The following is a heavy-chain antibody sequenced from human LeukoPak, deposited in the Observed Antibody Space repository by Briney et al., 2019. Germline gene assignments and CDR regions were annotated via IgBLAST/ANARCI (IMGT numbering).Heavy chain of an antibody. CDR1: GFTFSSYA. D-gene: IGHD6-6*01. V-gene: IGHV3-23*01. CDR3: ARDPSIAARPVWFDP. CDR2: ISGSGGST. Sequence: PGGSLRLSCAASGFTFSSYAMSWVRQAPGKGLEWVSAISGSGGSTYYADSVKGRFTISRDNAKNSLYLQMNSLRAEDTAVYYCARDPSIAARPVWFDPWGQGTLVTVSS. J-gene: IGHJ5*02.